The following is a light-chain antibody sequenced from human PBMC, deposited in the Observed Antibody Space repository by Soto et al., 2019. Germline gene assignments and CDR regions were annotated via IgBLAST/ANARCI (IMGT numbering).Light chain of an antibody. Sequence: EILLTQSPDSLSLSPGDRATLSCRASQSFSSTFFAWYQQKPGQAPRLLIYGASSRATGIPDRFSGSGSGTDVPLTISRLEPEDFAVYYCQQYASSVTFGQGTKVEIK. CDR2: GAS. CDR3: QQYASSVT. J-gene: IGKJ1*01. CDR1: QSFSSTF. V-gene: IGKV3-20*01.